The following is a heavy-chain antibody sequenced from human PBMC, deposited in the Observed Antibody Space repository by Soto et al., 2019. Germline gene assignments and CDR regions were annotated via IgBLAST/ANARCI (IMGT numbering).Heavy chain of an antibody. D-gene: IGHD2-2*01. CDR3: ARSNDFVVVPAAAPLPH. Sequence: QVQLVQSGAEVKKPGASVKVSCKASGYTFTNYYIHWVRQAPGQGLAWMGWINPNNGGTHYAQRFQGRVTMTRDTSINTAYMELSRLRSDDTAMCYCARSNDFVVVPAAAPLPHWGQGTLVTVSS. CDR1: GYTFTNYY. CDR2: INPNNGGT. J-gene: IGHJ4*02. V-gene: IGHV1-2*02.